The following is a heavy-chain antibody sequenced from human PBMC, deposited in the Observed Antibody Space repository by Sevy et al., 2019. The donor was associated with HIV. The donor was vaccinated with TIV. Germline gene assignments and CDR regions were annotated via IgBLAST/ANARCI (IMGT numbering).Heavy chain of an antibody. Sequence: ASVKVSCKASGYTFTGYYMHWVRQAPGQGLEWMGRINPNSGGTNYVQKFQGRVTMTRDTSISTAYMELSRLRSDDTAVYYCAALFGVVTAGGWFDPWGQGTLVTVSS. CDR2: INPNSGGT. J-gene: IGHJ5*02. CDR1: GYTFTGYY. D-gene: IGHD3-3*01. CDR3: AALFGVVTAGGWFDP. V-gene: IGHV1-2*06.